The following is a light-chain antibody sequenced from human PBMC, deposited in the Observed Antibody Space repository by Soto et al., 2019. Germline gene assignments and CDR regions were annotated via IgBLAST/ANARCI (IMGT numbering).Light chain of an antibody. J-gene: IGKJ4*01. Sequence: EVVMTQSPATLSVSPGESATLSCWASQSVTNKLAWYQRTPGQAPRLLIYGASTRATTTPARFSGSGSGTDFTLTISSLQSEDLGVYYCQQYHGWPLTFGGGTKVEI. V-gene: IGKV3-15*01. CDR2: GAS. CDR3: QQYHGWPLT. CDR1: QSVTNK.